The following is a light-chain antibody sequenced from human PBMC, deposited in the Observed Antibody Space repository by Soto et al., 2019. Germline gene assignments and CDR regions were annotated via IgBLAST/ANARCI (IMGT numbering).Light chain of an antibody. CDR3: QQFGSSPLLT. Sequence: EIVLTQSRGTLSLCPGERATLSCRASQSVSSSYLAWYQQKPGQAPRLLIYGASSRATGIPDRFSGSGSGTDFTLTICRLEPEDFAVYYCQQFGSSPLLTFGPGTKVDVK. CDR2: GAS. CDR1: QSVSSSY. J-gene: IGKJ3*01. V-gene: IGKV3-20*01.